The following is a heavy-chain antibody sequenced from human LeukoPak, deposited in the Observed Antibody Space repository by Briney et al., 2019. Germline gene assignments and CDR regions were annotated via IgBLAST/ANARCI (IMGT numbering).Heavy chain of an antibody. J-gene: IGHJ4*02. Sequence: GGSLRLSCAASGFTFSDYYMSWIRQAPGKGLEWVSYISSSGSTIYYADSVKGRFTISRDNAKNSPYLQMNSLRAEDTAVYYCASSSYCSGGSCYFDYWGQGTLVTVSS. CDR3: ASSSYCSGGSCYFDY. D-gene: IGHD2-15*01. CDR1: GFTFSDYY. V-gene: IGHV3-11*01. CDR2: ISSSGSTI.